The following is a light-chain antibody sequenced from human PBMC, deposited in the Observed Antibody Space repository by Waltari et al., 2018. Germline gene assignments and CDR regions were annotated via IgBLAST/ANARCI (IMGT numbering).Light chain of an antibody. J-gene: IGLJ3*02. Sequence: QSALTQPRSVSGSPGQSVTVSCTGTSTDVGGYNYVSWYQQHPGKAPKVMIYDVSKRPSGVPDRFSGSKSGNTASLTISGLQGEDEADYYCCSYAGSYTYWVFGGGTKLTVL. CDR2: DVS. CDR3: CSYAGSYTYWV. CDR1: STDVGGYNY. V-gene: IGLV2-11*01.